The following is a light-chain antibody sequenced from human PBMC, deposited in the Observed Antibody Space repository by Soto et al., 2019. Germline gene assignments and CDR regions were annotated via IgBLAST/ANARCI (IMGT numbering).Light chain of an antibody. V-gene: IGLV2-14*01. CDR3: VSYTSSSPYV. CDR2: EDS. J-gene: IGLJ1*01. Sequence: QSALTQPASVSGSPGQSITISCTGTSSDVGGYNYVSWYQQHPGKAPKLMISEDSNRPSGVSNRFAGSKSGNTASLTISGLQAEDEADYYCVSYTSSSPYVFGTGTKLTVL. CDR1: SSDVGGYNY.